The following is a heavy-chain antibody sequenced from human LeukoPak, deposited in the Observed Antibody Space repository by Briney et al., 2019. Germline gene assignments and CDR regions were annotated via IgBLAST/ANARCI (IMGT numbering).Heavy chain of an antibody. CDR2: IRGYNGDT. D-gene: IGHD3-16*02. V-gene: IGHV1-18*01. CDR3: AREEYAWGSYRYVDY. Sequence: ASVKVSCKASGYTFNTYDISWVRQAPGQGLEWMGWIRGYNGDTNYAQKFRARVTMTTDTSTSTAYMEVRSLRTDDTAVYYCAREEYAWGSYRYVDYWGQGTLVTVSS. J-gene: IGHJ4*02. CDR1: GYTFNTYD.